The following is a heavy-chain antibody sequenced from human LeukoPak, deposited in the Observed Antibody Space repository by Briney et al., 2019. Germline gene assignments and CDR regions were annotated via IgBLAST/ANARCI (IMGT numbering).Heavy chain of an antibody. D-gene: IGHD2-2*01. CDR1: GYTFTSYG. CDR2: ISAYNGNT. CDR3: ARGPKRAVVPAARLFDY. V-gene: IGHV1-18*01. J-gene: IGHJ4*02. Sequence: ASVKVSCKASGYTFTSYGISWVRQAPGQGLEWMGWISAYNGNTNYAQKLQGRVTMTTDTSTSTAYMELRSLSSDDTAVYYCARGPKRAVVPAARLFDYWGQGTLVTVSS.